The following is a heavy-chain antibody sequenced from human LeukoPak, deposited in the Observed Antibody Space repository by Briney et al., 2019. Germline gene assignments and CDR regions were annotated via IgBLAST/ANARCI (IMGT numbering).Heavy chain of an antibody. D-gene: IGHD3-10*01. J-gene: IGHJ4*02. CDR3: ARDLSALNSGSSLFDS. V-gene: IGHV3-7*01. CDR2: IKRDGTEK. Sequence: GGSLRLSCAAYGFTFSNYWMTWVRQAPGKGLEWVASIKRDGTEKYSVDSVKGRFTISRDNAWNSLSLQMYSLRVEDTAVYYCARDLSALNSGSSLFDSWGQGTLVTVSS. CDR1: GFTFSNYW.